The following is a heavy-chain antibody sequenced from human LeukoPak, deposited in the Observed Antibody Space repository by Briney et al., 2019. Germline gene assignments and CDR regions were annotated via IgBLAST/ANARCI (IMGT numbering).Heavy chain of an antibody. CDR3: AKVLHYDFWSGSMGFDY. Sequence: PGGSLRLSCVASGFIFTNYAMNWVRQAPGKGLEWVSAISGSGVGSYYADSAKGRFTISRDNSKNTLYLQMNSLRAEDTAVYYCAKVLHYDFWSGSMGFDYWGQGTLVTVSS. D-gene: IGHD3-3*01. CDR2: ISGSGVGS. V-gene: IGHV3-23*01. J-gene: IGHJ4*02. CDR1: GFIFTNYA.